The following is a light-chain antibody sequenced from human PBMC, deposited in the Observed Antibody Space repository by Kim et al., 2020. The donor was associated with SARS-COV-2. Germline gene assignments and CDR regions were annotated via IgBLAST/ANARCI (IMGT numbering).Light chain of an antibody. J-gene: IGLJ3*02. V-gene: IGLV3-25*03. CDR2: KYT. CDR3: QSADTSGNYQWV. Sequence: SYELTQPPSVSVSPGQTARIICSGDALPKLYSYWYQQKPGQAPVLLIYKYTERPSGIPDRFSGSSSGTTVTLTISGLQAEDEGDYYCQSADTSGNYQWVFGGGTQLTVL. CDR1: ALPKLY.